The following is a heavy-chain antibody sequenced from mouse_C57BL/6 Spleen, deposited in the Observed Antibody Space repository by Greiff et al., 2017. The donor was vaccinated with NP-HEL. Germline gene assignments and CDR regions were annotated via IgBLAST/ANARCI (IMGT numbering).Heavy chain of an antibody. CDR3: ARWDYYGSSWYFDV. D-gene: IGHD1-1*01. Sequence: QVQLQQSGAELVKPGASVKMSCKASGYTFTSYWITWVKQRPGQGLEWIGDIYPGSGSTNYNEKFKSKATLTVDTSSSTAYMQLSSLTSEDSAVYYCARWDYYGSSWYFDVWGTGTTVTVSS. V-gene: IGHV1-55*01. J-gene: IGHJ1*03. CDR1: GYTFTSYW. CDR2: IYPGSGST.